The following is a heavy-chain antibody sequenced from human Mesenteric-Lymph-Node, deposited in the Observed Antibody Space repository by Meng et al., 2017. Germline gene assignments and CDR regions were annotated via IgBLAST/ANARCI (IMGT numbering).Heavy chain of an antibody. CDR1: GYTFTSYG. CDR3: ARDLYCSSTSCQNWFDP. CDR2: ISAYNGNT. V-gene: IGHV1-18*01. J-gene: IGHJ5*02. D-gene: IGHD2-2*01. Sequence: VWLVQFGAEVKKPGASLKVSCKGSGYTFTSYGISWVRQAPGQGLEWMGWISAYNGNTNYAQKLQGRVTMTTDTSTSTAYMELRSLRSDDTAVYYCARDLYCSSTSCQNWFDPWGQGTLVTVSS.